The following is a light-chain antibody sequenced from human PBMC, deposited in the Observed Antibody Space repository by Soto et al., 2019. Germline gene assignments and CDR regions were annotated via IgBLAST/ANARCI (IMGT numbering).Light chain of an antibody. CDR1: QSVSSSY. V-gene: IGKV3-20*01. CDR2: VPS. J-gene: IGKJ3*01. CDR3: QQYGNSHHFT. Sequence: IVLTQSPGTLSLSPGERATLSCRASQSVSSSYLAGYQQKPGQAPGLLIYVPSSSATGIPDRFGSTESGTDSTPTTTRQQTKNFAEYYGQQYGNSHHFTFGTGTKVDTK.